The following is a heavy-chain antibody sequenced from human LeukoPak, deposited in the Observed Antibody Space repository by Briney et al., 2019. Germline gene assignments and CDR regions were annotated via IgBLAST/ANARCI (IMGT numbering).Heavy chain of an antibody. CDR3: AKNEWQGYYFDY. V-gene: IGHV3-9*01. J-gene: IGHJ4*02. CDR2: FTWNSGTL. CDR1: GFAFSSYS. D-gene: IGHD1-1*01. Sequence: GGSLRLSCTASGFAFSSYSMHWVRQAPGKGLEWVSGFTWNSGTLGYADSVKGRFTISRDNAKSSLYLQMNSLRADDTALYYCAKNEWQGYYFDYWGQGTLVTVSS.